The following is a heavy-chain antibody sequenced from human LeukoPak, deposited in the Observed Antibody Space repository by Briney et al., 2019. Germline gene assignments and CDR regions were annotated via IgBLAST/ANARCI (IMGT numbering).Heavy chain of an antibody. Sequence: ASVKVSCKVSGYTLTELSIHWVRQARGKGLERMGGFDPEDGETIYAQKFQGRVTMTEDTSTDTAYMELSSLRSEDTAVYYCAKDPRGYSGYGWFDPWGQGTLVTVSS. J-gene: IGHJ5*02. CDR1: GYTLTELS. V-gene: IGHV1-24*01. CDR2: FDPEDGET. CDR3: AKDPRGYSGYGWFDP. D-gene: IGHD5-12*01.